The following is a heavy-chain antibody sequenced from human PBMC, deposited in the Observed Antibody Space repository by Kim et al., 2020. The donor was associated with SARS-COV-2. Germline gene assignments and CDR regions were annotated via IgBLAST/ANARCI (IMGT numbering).Heavy chain of an antibody. J-gene: IGHJ5*02. V-gene: IGHV4-39*01. CDR1: GGSISSSSYC. CDR2: IYYSGST. Sequence: SETLSLTCTVSGGSISSSSYCWVWIRQRPGQGRNWFGSIYYSGSTYYNLSLNSPVTRAVDTSKNPLSLKLISVTAADTADYDCSTRHILLFWFYPWGQ. D-gene: IGHD1-26*01. CDR3: STRHILLFWFYP.